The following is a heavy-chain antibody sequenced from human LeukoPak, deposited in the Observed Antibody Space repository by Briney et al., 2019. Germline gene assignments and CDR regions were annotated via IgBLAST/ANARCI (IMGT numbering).Heavy chain of an antibody. CDR3: ASRDPAGGFLQWLPDH. J-gene: IGHJ4*02. D-gene: IGHD3-3*01. Sequence: GASVKVSCKATGYTFTGYYIHWVRQAPGQGLEWMGRINPKSGGTNYAEKFQGRVTMTRDTSINAAYMELSRLRYDDTAVYYCASRDPAGGFLQWLPDHWGQGTLVTVSS. CDR2: INPKSGGT. V-gene: IGHV1-2*06. CDR1: GYTFTGYY.